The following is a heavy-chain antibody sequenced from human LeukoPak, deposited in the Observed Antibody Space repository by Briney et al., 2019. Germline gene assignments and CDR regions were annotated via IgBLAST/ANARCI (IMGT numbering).Heavy chain of an antibody. CDR2: IDPSGGST. Sequence: ASVKVSCKASGYTFTSCAISWVRQAPGQGLEWMGLIDPSGGSTSYAQNFQGRVTMTRDTSTSTVYMELSSLRSEDTAVYYCARAQSGSYLGNWFDPWGQGTLVTVSS. CDR3: ARAQSGSYLGNWFDP. J-gene: IGHJ5*02. V-gene: IGHV1-46*01. D-gene: IGHD1-26*01. CDR1: GYTFTSCA.